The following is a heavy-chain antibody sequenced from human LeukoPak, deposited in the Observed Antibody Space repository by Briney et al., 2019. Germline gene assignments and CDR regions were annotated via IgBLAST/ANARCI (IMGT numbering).Heavy chain of an antibody. J-gene: IGHJ4*02. V-gene: IGHV4-59*12. D-gene: IGHD6-13*01. Sequence: PSETLSLTCTVSGGSISSYYWSWIRQPPGKGLEWIGYIYYSGSTNYNPSLKSRVTISVDTSKNQFSLKLSSVTAADTAVYYCAISAAGYFDYWGQGTLVTVSS. CDR1: GGSISSYY. CDR3: AISAAGYFDY. CDR2: IYYSGST.